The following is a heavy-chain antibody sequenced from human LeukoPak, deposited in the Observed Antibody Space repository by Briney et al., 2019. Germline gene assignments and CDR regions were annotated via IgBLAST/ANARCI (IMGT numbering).Heavy chain of an antibody. D-gene: IGHD4-17*01. Sequence: PGGSLRLSCAASGFTFSSYGMNWVRQAPGKGLEWVAFIRYDGSIKYSADSVKGRFTISRDNSKNTLFLQMNSLRAEDTAVYYCARGRISYGDYFDYWGQGTLVTVSS. CDR1: GFTFSSYG. CDR2: IRYDGSIK. CDR3: ARGRISYGDYFDY. V-gene: IGHV3-30*02. J-gene: IGHJ4*02.